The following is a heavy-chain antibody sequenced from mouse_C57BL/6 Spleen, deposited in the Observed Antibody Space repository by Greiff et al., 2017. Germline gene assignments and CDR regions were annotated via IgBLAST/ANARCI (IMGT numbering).Heavy chain of an antibody. Sequence: VQGVESGAELARPGASVKLSCKASGYTFTSYGISWVKQRTGQGLEWIGEIYPRSGNTYYNEKFKGKATLTADKSSSTAYMELRSLTSEDSAVYFCARQTAQAPYYYAMDYWGQGTSVTVSS. CDR3: ARQTAQAPYYYAMDY. CDR1: GYTFTSYG. V-gene: IGHV1-81*01. J-gene: IGHJ4*01. CDR2: IYPRSGNT. D-gene: IGHD3-2*02.